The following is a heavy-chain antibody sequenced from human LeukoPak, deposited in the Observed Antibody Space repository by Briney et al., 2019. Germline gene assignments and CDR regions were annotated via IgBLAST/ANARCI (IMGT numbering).Heavy chain of an antibody. V-gene: IGHV1-24*01. CDR1: GYTLTELS. CDR3: ATDLGGNPYFDY. CDR2: FDPEDGET. J-gene: IGHJ4*02. D-gene: IGHD4-23*01. Sequence: ASVKVSCKVSGYTLTELSMQWVRQAPGKGLEWMGGFDPEDGETIYAQKFQGRVTMTEDTSTDTAYMELSSLRSEDTAVYYCATDLGGNPYFDYWGQGTLVTVSS.